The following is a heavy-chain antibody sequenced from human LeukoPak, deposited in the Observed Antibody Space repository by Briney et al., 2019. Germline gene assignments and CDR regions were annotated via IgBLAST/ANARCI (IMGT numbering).Heavy chain of an antibody. Sequence: GASAKVSCKASGYTFTSYAINWVRQAPGQGLEWMGWINTNTGNPTYAQGFTGRFVFSLDTSVSTAYLQISSLKAEDTAVYYCARDFWQQLARYYYYGMDVWGQGTAVTVSS. CDR2: INTNTGNP. CDR3: ARDFWQQLARYYYYGMDV. V-gene: IGHV7-4-1*02. D-gene: IGHD6-13*01. J-gene: IGHJ6*02. CDR1: GYTFTSYA.